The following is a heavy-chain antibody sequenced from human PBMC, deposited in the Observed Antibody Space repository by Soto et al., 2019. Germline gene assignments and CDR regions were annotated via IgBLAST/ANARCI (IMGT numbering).Heavy chain of an antibody. CDR1: GFTFSSYA. V-gene: IGHV3-23*01. J-gene: IGHJ6*02. Sequence: GGSLRLSCAASGFTFSSYAMSWVRQAPGKGLEWVSAISGSGGSTYYADSVKGRFTISRDNSKNTLYLQMNSLRAEDTAVYYCAKGIAGAAAATTPYYYYGMDVWGQGTTVTVSS. D-gene: IGHD6-13*01. CDR3: AKGIAGAAAATTPYYYYGMDV. CDR2: ISGSGGST.